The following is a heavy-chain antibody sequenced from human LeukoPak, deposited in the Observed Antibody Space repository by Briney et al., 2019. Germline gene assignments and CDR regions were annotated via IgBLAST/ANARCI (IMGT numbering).Heavy chain of an antibody. J-gene: IGHJ4*02. D-gene: IGHD3-10*01. V-gene: IGHV1-24*01. CDR3: ATFPFFGELLPLYYFDY. CDR1: GYTLTELS. Sequence: ASVKVSCKVSGYTLTELSMHWVRQAPGKGLEWMGGFDPEDGETIYAQKSQGRVTMTEDTSTDTAYMELSSLRSEDTAVYYCATFPFFGELLPLYYFDYWGQGTLVTVSS. CDR2: FDPEDGET.